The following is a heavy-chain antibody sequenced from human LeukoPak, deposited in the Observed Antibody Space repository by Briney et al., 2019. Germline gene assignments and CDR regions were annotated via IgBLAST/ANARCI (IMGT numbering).Heavy chain of an antibody. Sequence: GESLKISCQGSGYSFTSYWIGWVRQVPGKGLEWMGIIYPGDSDTRYSPSFQGQVTISADKSISTAYLQWSSLKASDTAMYYCARPGRGYSYGLSDGDYWGQGTLVTVSS. CDR2: IYPGDSDT. V-gene: IGHV5-51*01. D-gene: IGHD5-18*01. J-gene: IGHJ4*02. CDR3: ARPGRGYSYGLSDGDY. CDR1: GYSFTSYW.